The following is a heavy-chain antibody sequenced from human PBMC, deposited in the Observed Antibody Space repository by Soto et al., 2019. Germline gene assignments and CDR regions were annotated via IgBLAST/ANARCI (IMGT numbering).Heavy chain of an antibody. Sequence: GASVKVSCKASGYTFTYRCLHWVRQAPGQALEWMGWITPFNGTTNYAQKFQGRVTITADRSTSTAYMELSSLRSEDTAVYYCARVIAVAGTSGPKLNWFDPWGQGTLVTVSS. CDR1: GYTFTYRC. CDR2: ITPFNGTT. J-gene: IGHJ5*02. V-gene: IGHV1-45*02. CDR3: ARVIAVAGTSGPKLNWFDP. D-gene: IGHD6-19*01.